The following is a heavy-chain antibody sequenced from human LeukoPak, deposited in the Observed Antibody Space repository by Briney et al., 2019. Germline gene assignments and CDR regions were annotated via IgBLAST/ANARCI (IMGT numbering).Heavy chain of an antibody. CDR3: ARRGAWSSGYQGTTYYMDV. CDR2: IGADGGGT. Sequence: GGSLRLSCTASGFTFSAYAMHWVRQAPGKGLEHVSAIGADGGGTYYGNSVKGRFTISRDNSKNTLYLQMNSLRAEDTAVYYCARRGAWSSGYQGTTYYMDVWGKGTTVTVSS. J-gene: IGHJ6*03. D-gene: IGHD3-22*01. V-gene: IGHV3-64*01. CDR1: GFTFSAYA.